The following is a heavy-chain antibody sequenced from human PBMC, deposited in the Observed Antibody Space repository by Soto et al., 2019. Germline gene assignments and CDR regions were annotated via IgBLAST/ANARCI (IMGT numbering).Heavy chain of an antibody. J-gene: IGHJ4*02. V-gene: IGHV1-18*01. D-gene: IGHD3-3*01. CDR2: ISAYNGNT. Sequence: QVQLVQSGAEAKKPGASVKVSCKASGYTFTSYGISWVRQAPGQGLEWMGWISAYNGNTNYAQKLQGRVTMTTDTSTSTAYMELRSLRSDDTAVYYCAREQRPHPQFGEEDYWGQGTLVTVSS. CDR1: GYTFTSYG. CDR3: AREQRPHPQFGEEDY.